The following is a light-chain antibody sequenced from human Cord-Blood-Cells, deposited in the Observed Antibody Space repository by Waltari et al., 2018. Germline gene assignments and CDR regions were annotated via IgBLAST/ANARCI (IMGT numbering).Light chain of an antibody. J-gene: IGKJ1*01. CDR1: QSSSSY. Sequence: DIQMTQSPSSLSASVADRVTITCRASQSSSSYLNWYQQKPGKAPKLLIYAASSLQSGVPSRFSGSGSGTDFTLTISSLQPEDFATYYCQQSYSTLRTFGQGTKVEIK. CDR3: QQSYSTLRT. V-gene: IGKV1-39*01. CDR2: AAS.